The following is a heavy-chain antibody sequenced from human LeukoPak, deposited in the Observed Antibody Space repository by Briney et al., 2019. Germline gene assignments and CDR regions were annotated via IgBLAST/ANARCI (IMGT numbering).Heavy chain of an antibody. D-gene: IGHD3-22*01. V-gene: IGHV3-30*14. CDR3: ARVAYDSSSDYGD. CDR2: ISYDGYNK. Sequence: PGGSLRLSCVASGFTFSNYAMHWVLQAPGKGLEWVGVISYDGYNKYYAESVKGRFTISRDNSKNTLYLQMNSLRAEDTAIYYCARVAYDSSSDYGDWGQGTLVTVSS. J-gene: IGHJ4*02. CDR1: GFTFSNYA.